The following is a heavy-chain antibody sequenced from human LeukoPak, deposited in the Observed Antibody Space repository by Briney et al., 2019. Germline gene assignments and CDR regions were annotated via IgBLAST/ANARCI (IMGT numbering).Heavy chain of an antibody. CDR3: ATDRRFGEPYFDY. V-gene: IGHV1-24*01. Sequence: ASVKVSCKVSGYTLTELSMHWVRQAPGKGLEWMGGFDPEDGEAIYAQKFQGRVTMTEDSSTDTAYMELSSLRSEDTAVYYCATDRRFGEPYFDYWGQGTLVTVSS. D-gene: IGHD3-10*01. CDR2: FDPEDGEA. J-gene: IGHJ4*02. CDR1: GYTLTELS.